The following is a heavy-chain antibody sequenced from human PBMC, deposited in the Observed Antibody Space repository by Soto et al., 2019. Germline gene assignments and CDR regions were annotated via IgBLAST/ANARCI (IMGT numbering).Heavy chain of an antibody. D-gene: IGHD2-2*01. V-gene: IGHV3-30-3*01. CDR3: ARGNCSRPICSHFDS. CDR1: GFTFSSYA. J-gene: IGHJ4*02. Sequence: GGSLRLSCAASGFTFSSYAVHWVRQAPGKGLEWVAVMSDDGSNKYYADSVKGRFTISSDNSKNTLYLQMNSLGTKDTAVYYCARGNCSRPICSHFDSWGQGTLVTVSS. CDR2: MSDDGSNK.